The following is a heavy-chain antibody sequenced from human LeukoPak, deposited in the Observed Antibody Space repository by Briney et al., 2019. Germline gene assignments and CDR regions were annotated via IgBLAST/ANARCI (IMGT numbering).Heavy chain of an antibody. J-gene: IGHJ5*02. D-gene: IGHD5-18*01. V-gene: IGHV4-59*08. CDR1: GGSISSYY. Sequence: SETLSLTCTVSGGSISSYYRSWIRQPPGKGLEWLGYIYYSGSTNYNPSLKSRVTISVDTSKNQFSLKLRSVTAADTAVYYCARHVGYGNNWFDPWGQGTLVTVSS. CDR3: ARHVGYGNNWFDP. CDR2: IYYSGST.